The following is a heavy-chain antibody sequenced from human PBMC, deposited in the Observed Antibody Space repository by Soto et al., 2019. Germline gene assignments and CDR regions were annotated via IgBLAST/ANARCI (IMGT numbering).Heavy chain of an antibody. J-gene: IGHJ3*02. CDR1: GGSISSGDYY. V-gene: IGHV4-30-4*01. CDR2: IYYSGST. Sequence: QVQLQESGPGLVKPSQTLSLTCTVSGGSISSGDYYWSWIRQPPGKGLEWIGYIYYSGSTYYNPSLKSRVTISVDTSKNQFSLKLSSVTAADTAVYYCARDCDYYDSSGYHEAFDIWGQGTMVTVSS. D-gene: IGHD3-22*01. CDR3: ARDCDYYDSSGYHEAFDI.